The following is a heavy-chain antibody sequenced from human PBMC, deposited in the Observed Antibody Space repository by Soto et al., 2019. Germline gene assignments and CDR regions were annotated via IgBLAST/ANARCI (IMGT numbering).Heavy chain of an antibody. CDR3: ARAGHVPGALVDY. Sequence: EVQLVQSGGGLVQPGGSLRVSCAASGFTFSNYSMNWFRQSPAMGLEWVSYITGSRSTIYYAASVRGRFTISRDNARSSLYLQMNSLRDEDTAVYYCARAGHVPGALVDYWGQGNLVIVSS. V-gene: IGHV3-48*02. CDR1: GFTFSNYS. CDR2: ITGSRSTI. J-gene: IGHJ4*02. D-gene: IGHD2-2*01.